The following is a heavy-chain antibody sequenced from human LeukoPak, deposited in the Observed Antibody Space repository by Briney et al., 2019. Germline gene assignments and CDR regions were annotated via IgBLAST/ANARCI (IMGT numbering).Heavy chain of an antibody. J-gene: IGHJ5*02. D-gene: IGHD3-10*01. CDR2: IDPTDSYT. V-gene: IGHV5-10-1*01. CDR1: GYSFTSYG. CDR3: ARLIDYYASGTYWFDP. Sequence: GESLRISCKGSGYSFTSYGISWVRQMPGKGLEWVGRIDPTDSYTNYSPSFQGHVTISADKSISTAYLQWSSLKASDTAMYYCARLIDYYASGTYWFDPWGQGTLVIVSS.